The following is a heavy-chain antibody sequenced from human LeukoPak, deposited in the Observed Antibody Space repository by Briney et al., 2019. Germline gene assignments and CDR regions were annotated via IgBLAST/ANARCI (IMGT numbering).Heavy chain of an antibody. J-gene: IGHJ4*02. Sequence: SETLSLTCTLSGGSISSYYWSWIRQPPGKGLEWIGYIYYSGSTNYNPSPKSRVTISVDTSKNQFPLKLSSVTAADTAVYYCARSIQWLGYYFDYWGQGTLVTVSS. CDR1: GGSISSYY. CDR2: IYYSGST. CDR3: ARSIQWLGYYFDY. V-gene: IGHV4-59*01. D-gene: IGHD5-12*01.